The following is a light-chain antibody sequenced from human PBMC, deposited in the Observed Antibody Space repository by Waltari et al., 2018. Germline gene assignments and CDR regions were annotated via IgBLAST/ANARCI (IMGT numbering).Light chain of an antibody. CDR2: DVS. CDR1: RSDIGYYNF. CDR3: ASYTSANTVL. V-gene: IGLV2-14*03. J-gene: IGLJ2*01. Sequence: QSGLTQPASVSGSPGQSITISCTGTRSDIGYYNFVSGYQQHPGKAPKLVLFDVSRWPSGVSHRFSGSKSGNTASLTISGLQAEDEAAYYCASYTSANTVLFGGGTKVTVL.